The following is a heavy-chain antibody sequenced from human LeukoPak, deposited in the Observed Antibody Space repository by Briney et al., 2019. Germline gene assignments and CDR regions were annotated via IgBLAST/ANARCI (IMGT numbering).Heavy chain of an antibody. CDR1: GFTFSSYS. CDR3: AREAEYSSLYYFDY. V-gene: IGHV3-21*01. Sequence: PGGSLRLSCAASGFTFSSYSMNSVRQAPGNGLESLSSISSSSSYIYYADSVKGRFTISRDNAKNSLYLRMNSLRAEDTAVYYCAREAEYSSLYYFDYWGQGTLVTVSS. J-gene: IGHJ4*02. CDR2: ISSSSSYI. D-gene: IGHD6-6*01.